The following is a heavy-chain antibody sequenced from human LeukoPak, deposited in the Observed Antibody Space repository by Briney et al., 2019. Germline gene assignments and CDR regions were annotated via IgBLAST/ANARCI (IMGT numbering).Heavy chain of an antibody. D-gene: IGHD2-21*02. CDR3: ARITCGGVCRARYYHYYMDV. CDR2: INHSGST. CDR1: GGSFSGYY. Sequence: PSETLSLTCAVYGGSFSGYYWSWIRQPPGKGLEWNGEINHSGSTNYNPSLKSRVAISVDTSKNQFSLKLSSVTAADTAVYYCARITCGGVCRARYYHYYMDVWGKGTRVTISS. J-gene: IGHJ6*03. V-gene: IGHV4-34*01.